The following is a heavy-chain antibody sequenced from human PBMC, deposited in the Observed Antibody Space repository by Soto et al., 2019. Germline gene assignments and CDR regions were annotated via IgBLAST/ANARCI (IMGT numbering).Heavy chain of an antibody. J-gene: IGHJ3*01. V-gene: IGHV1-69*01. CDR1: GGTFGSSG. D-gene: IGHD6-19*01. CDR2: IIPMYDTP. Sequence: QVLLVQSGAEVTKPGSSVKVSCRASGGTFGSSGINWVRQAPGQGLEWVGGIIPMYDTPTYAESFQDRVTIFAVESTRTAYMELTNLTSEDTAVYFCAGERGHRPVAGSDAFDVWGQGTRVTVSS. CDR3: AGERGHRPVAGSDAFDV.